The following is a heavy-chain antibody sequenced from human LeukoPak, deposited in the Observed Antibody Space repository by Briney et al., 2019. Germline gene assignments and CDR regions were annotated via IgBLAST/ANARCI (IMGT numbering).Heavy chain of an antibody. Sequence: PSETLSLTCTVSGGSISSYYWSWIRQPPGKGLEWIGYSSYSGNTNYNPSLKSRVTLLVDTSKNQFSLSLFSVTAADTAVYYCARGTDYGDSWGQGTLVTVSS. CDR3: ARGTDYGDS. CDR1: GGSISSYY. CDR2: SSYSGNT. D-gene: IGHD2-2*01. V-gene: IGHV4-59*01. J-gene: IGHJ4*02.